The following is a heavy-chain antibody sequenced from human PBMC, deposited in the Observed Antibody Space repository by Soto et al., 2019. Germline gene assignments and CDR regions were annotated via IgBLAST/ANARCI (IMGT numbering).Heavy chain of an antibody. Sequence: GGSLRLSCAASGFTFSSYWMHWVRQAPGKGLVWVSRINSDGSSTSYADSVKGRFTISRDNAKNTLYLQMNSLRAEDTAVYYCAREGVTMVRGVIIRPFDDWGQGTLVTVSS. CDR2: INSDGSST. CDR1: GFTFSSYW. J-gene: IGHJ4*02. CDR3: AREGVTMVRGVIIRPFDD. D-gene: IGHD3-10*01. V-gene: IGHV3-74*01.